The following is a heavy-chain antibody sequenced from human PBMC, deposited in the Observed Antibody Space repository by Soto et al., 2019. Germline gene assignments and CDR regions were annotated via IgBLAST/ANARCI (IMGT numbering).Heavy chain of an antibody. CDR2: INPNGGGT. CDR3: ARVATIFGVVPDY. CDR1: GYTFTGYY. D-gene: IGHD3-3*01. Sequence: ASVKVSCKASGYTFTGYYIHCVRQAPGQGLEWMGWINPNGGGTNYAQKFQDWVTMTRDTSISTAYMELSRLKSDDTAVYYCARVATIFGVVPDYWGQGTLVTVSS. J-gene: IGHJ4*02. V-gene: IGHV1-2*04.